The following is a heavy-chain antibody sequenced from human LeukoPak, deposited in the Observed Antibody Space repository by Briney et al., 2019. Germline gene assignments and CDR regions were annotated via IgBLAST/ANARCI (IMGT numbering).Heavy chain of an antibody. CDR3: ARRLRGYSGYDYYYHMDV. V-gene: IGHV4-59*01. J-gene: IGHJ6*03. CDR1: GGSISSYY. Sequence: SETLSLTCTVSGGSISSYYWSWIRQPPGKGLEWIGYIYYSGSTNYNPSLKSRVTISVDTSKNQFSLKLSSVTAADTAVYYCARRLRGYSGYDYYYHMDVWGKGTTVTVSS. CDR2: IYYSGST. D-gene: IGHD5-12*01.